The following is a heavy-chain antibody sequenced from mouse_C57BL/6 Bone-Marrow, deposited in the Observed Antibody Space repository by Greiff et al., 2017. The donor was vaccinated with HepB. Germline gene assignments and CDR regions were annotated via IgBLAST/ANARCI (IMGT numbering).Heavy chain of an antibody. V-gene: IGHV1-15*01. CDR1: GYTFTDYE. CDR2: IDPETGGT. CDR3: TRCGWFAY. J-gene: IGHJ3*01. D-gene: IGHD1-1*02. Sequence: QVQLKQSGAELVRPGASVTLSCKASGYTFTDYEMHWVKQTPVHGLEWIGAIDPETGGTAYNQKFKGKAILTADKSSSTAYMELRSLTSEDSAVYYCTRCGWFAYWGQGTLVTVSA.